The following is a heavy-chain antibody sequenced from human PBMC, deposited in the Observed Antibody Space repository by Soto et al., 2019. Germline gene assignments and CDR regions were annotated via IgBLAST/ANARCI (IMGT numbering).Heavy chain of an antibody. D-gene: IGHD2-2*01. J-gene: IGHJ5*02. CDR3: ARVPRYQLLKGWFDP. CDR1: GGSISSSNW. CDR2: IYHSGST. V-gene: IGHV4-4*02. Sequence: XGTLSLTCAVSGGSISSSNWWSWVRQPPGKGLEWIGEIYHSGSTNYNPSLKSRVTISVDKSKNQFSLKLSSVTAADTAVYYCARVPRYQLLKGWFDPWGQGTLVTVSS.